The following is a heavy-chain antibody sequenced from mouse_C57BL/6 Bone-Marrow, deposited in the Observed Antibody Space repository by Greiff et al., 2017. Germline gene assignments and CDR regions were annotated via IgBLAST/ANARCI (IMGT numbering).Heavy chain of an antibody. J-gene: IGHJ1*03. CDR2: IDPENGDT. CDR1: GFNIKDDY. Sequence: EVQVVESGAELVRPGASVKLSCTASGFNIKDDYMHWVKQRPEQGLEWIGWIDPENGDTEYASKFQGKATITADTSSNTAYLQLSSLTSEDTAVYYCTYYGSSFWYFDVWGTGTTVTVSS. CDR3: TYYGSSFWYFDV. D-gene: IGHD1-1*01. V-gene: IGHV14-4*01.